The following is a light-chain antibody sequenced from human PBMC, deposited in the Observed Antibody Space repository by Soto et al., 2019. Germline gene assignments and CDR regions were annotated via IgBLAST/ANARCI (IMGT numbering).Light chain of an antibody. Sequence: QSALTQPASVSGSPGQSITISCTGTSSDVGGLNYVSWYQHHPGNAPKLIIYEVNNRPSGVSDRFSASKSDNTASLTISGLQTEDEADYYCQSYDTSLSGVIFGAGTKLTVL. V-gene: IGLV2-14*01. J-gene: IGLJ2*01. CDR3: QSYDTSLSGVI. CDR2: EVN. CDR1: SSDVGGLNY.